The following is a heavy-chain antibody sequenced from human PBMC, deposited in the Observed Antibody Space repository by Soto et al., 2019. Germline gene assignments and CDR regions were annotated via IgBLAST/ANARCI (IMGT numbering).Heavy chain of an antibody. D-gene: IGHD4-17*01. CDR2: IVKEGTQK. J-gene: IGHJ4*02. CDR3: AREDDYADNGLDY. Sequence: QVQMVESGGGVVQPGGSLTLSCAASGFTFSAYGMHWYRQALGEGLEWLTAIVKEGTQKHYAECERGRFTVSRDNSKSTLYLEMNSLRAEDTAVYYCAREDDYADNGLDYWGKGNLVSVSS. CDR1: GFTFSAYG. V-gene: IGHV3-33*05.